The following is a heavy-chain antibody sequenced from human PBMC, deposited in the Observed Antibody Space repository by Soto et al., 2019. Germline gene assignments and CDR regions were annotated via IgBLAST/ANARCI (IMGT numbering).Heavy chain of an antibody. Sequence: GVLRLSRAASGFTFDNLSLSWVPPGPGEGLEWVSGISGGGGTTYYADSVKGRFTISRDNSKSTLYLQMGSLRAEDTAVYYCAKDSGYSSTRLSSDCWGQGTLVTVSS. CDR2: ISGGGGTT. J-gene: IGHJ4*02. CDR1: GFTFDNLS. V-gene: IGHV3-23*01. CDR3: AKDSGYSSTRLSSDC. D-gene: IGHD6-13*01.